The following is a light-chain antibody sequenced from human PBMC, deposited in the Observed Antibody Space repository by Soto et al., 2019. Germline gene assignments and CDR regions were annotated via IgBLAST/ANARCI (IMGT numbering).Light chain of an antibody. J-gene: IGLJ2*01. CDR2: EVN. CDR3: SSYAGGNKMV. Sequence: QSALTQPPSASGSPGESVTMSCSGTSRDVGGYVYVSWFQQHPGKAPKLIIFEVNKPPSVVPDRFSCSRSGNTASLTVSGLQLDDDADYYCSSYAGGNKMVFGGGTKLTVL. CDR1: SRDVGGYVY. V-gene: IGLV2-8*01.